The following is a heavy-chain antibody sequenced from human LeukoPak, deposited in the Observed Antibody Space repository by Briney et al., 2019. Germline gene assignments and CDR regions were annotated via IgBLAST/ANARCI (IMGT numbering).Heavy chain of an antibody. J-gene: IGHJ4*02. CDR3: ARRMRCGGDCYSVDY. CDR1: GFTFDDYG. Sequence: GGSLRLSCAASGFTFDDYGMNWVRQGPGKGLEWVSGINWNGGSTGYADSVKGRFTIFRDNAENSLYLQMNSLRAEDTALYYCARRMRCGGDCYSVDYWGQGTLVTVSS. V-gene: IGHV3-20*04. D-gene: IGHD2-21*02. CDR2: INWNGGST.